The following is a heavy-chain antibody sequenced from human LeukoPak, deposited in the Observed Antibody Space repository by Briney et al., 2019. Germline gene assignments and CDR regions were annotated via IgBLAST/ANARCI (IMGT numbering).Heavy chain of an antibody. CDR1: GFPFSSHA. J-gene: IGHJ5*02. D-gene: IGHD2-21*02. CDR2: ISNGKT. V-gene: IGHV3-23*01. Sequence: GGSLRLSCAASGFPFSSHAMSWVRQPPGKGPEWVSAISNGKTYYADSVRGRFTISRDDSKNTVYLQMNSLRDEDTALHCVREAGYCASVCLKSNWFDPWGQGTLVTVSS. CDR3: REAGYCASVCLKSNWFDP.